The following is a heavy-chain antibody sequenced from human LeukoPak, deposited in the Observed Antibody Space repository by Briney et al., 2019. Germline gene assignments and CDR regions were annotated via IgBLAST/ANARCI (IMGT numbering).Heavy chain of an antibody. CDR2: INPSGGST. D-gene: IGHD6-19*01. CDR1: GYTFTSYY. J-gene: IGHJ6*02. V-gene: IGHV1-46*01. Sequence: ASVKVSCKASGYTFTSYYMHWVRQAPGQGLEWMGIINPSGGSTSYAQKFQGRVTMTRDTSTSTVYMELSSLRSEDTAVHYCARGGAVAQASYYYYGMDVWGQGTTVTVSS. CDR3: ARGGAVAQASYYYYGMDV.